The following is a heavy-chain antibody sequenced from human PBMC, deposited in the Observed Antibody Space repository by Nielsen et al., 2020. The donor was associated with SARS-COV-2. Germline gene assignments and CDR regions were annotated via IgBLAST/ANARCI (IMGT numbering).Heavy chain of an antibody. V-gene: IGHV1-46*01. CDR3: ATAPGYSSSWDGGWFDP. CDR1: GYTFTSYY. Sequence: ASVKVSCKASGYTFTSYYMHWVRQAPGQGLEWMGIINPSGGSTSYAQKFQGRVTMTEDTSTDTAYMELSSLRSEDTAVYYCATAPGYSSSWDGGWFDPWGQGTLVTVSS. D-gene: IGHD6-13*01. J-gene: IGHJ5*02. CDR2: INPSGGST.